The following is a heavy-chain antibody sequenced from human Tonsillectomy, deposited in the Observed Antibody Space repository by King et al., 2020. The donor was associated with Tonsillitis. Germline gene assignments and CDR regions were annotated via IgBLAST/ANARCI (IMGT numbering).Heavy chain of an antibody. CDR1: GGSISSGSYY. CDR2: IYTSGST. D-gene: IGHD5-24*01. CDR3: ACNLRAGYNSLGY. J-gene: IGHJ4*02. Sequence: LQLQESGPGLVKPSQTLSLTCTVSGGSISSGSYYWSWIRQPAGKGLEWIGRIYTSGSTNYNPSLKSRVTMSVDTSKNQFSLKLSSVTAADTAVYYCACNLRAGYNSLGYWGQGTLVTVSS. V-gene: IGHV4-61*02.